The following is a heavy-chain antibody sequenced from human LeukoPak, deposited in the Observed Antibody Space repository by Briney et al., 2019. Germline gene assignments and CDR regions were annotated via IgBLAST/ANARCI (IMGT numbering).Heavy chain of an antibody. CDR3: ASFHYYGSGAYYLSY. V-gene: IGHV3-23*01. Sequence: GGSLRLSCAASGFTLSSYAMTWVRQAPGKGLEWVSDIGDSGATTYYADSVKGRFTISRDNSKNTLYLQMGSLRAEDTAVYFCASFHYYGSGAYYLSYWGQGTLVTVSP. D-gene: IGHD3-10*01. CDR2: IGDSGATT. CDR1: GFTLSSYA. J-gene: IGHJ4*02.